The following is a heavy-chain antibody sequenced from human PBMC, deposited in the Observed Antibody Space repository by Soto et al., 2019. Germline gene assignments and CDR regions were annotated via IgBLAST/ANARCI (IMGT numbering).Heavy chain of an antibody. D-gene: IGHD1-1*01. CDR2: MNPNSGNT. V-gene: IGHV1-8*01. Sequence: QVQRVQSGAEVKKPGASVKVSCKASGYTFTSYDINWVRQATGQGLEWMGWMNPNSGNTGYAQKFQGRVTMTRNTSISTAYMELSSLRSEDTAVYYCALDAYAYIWNDNYWGQGTLVTVSS. CDR3: ALDAYAYIWNDNY. CDR1: GYTFTSYD. J-gene: IGHJ4*02.